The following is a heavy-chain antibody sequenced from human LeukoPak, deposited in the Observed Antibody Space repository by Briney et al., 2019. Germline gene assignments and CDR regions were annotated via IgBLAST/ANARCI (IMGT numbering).Heavy chain of an antibody. CDR3: SAILYH. D-gene: IGHD2-2*01. Sequence: AGGSLRLSCAASGFTSSSHWMSWVRQAPGKGLEWVANINQDGSETYYVDSVKGRFTMSRDNAKKSVSLQMNSLRADDTAIYYCSAILYHWGQGTLVTVSS. CDR1: GFTSSSHW. CDR2: INQDGSET. J-gene: IGHJ4*02. V-gene: IGHV3-7*01.